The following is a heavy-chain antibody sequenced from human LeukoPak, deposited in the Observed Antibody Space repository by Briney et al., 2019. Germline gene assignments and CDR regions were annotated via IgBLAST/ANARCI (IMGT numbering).Heavy chain of an antibody. CDR2: ISSSSSYI. CDR1: GFTFSSYS. CDR3: ARDLYCGGDCYPYYFDY. D-gene: IGHD2-21*02. V-gene: IGHV3-21*01. J-gene: IGHJ4*02. Sequence: GGSPRLSCAASGFTFSSYSMNWVRQAPGKGLEWVSSISSSSSYIYYADSVKGRFTISRDNAKNSLYLQMNSLRAEDTAVYYCARDLYCGGDCYPYYFDYWGQGTLVTVSS.